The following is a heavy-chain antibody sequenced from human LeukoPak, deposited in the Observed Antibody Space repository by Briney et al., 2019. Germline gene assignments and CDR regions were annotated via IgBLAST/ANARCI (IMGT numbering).Heavy chain of an antibody. Sequence: GGSLRLSCAASGFSFTNYGMHWVRQAPGKGLEWVAFIRYDGTNKYYADSVKGRFTISRDNSKNTLDLEMNSLRPEDTALYYCARDPGSGYEEHFDYWGQGTLVTVSS. CDR2: IRYDGTNK. CDR3: ARDPGSGYEEHFDY. V-gene: IGHV3-30*02. J-gene: IGHJ4*02. D-gene: IGHD5-12*01. CDR1: GFSFTNYG.